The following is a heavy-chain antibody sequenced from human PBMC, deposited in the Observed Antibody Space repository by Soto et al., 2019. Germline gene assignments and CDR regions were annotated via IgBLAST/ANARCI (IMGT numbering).Heavy chain of an antibody. CDR2: ISAHNGNT. CDR3: ARGRYGDY. J-gene: IGHJ4*02. Sequence: QVHLVQSGAEVKKPGASVKVSCKGSGYAFTTYGITWVRQAPGQGLEWMGWISAHNGNTNYAQKLQGRVTVTRDTSTSTAYMELRILTSDNTAVYSCARGRYGDYWGQGALVTVSS. D-gene: IGHD1-1*01. V-gene: IGHV1-18*01. CDR1: GYAFTTYG.